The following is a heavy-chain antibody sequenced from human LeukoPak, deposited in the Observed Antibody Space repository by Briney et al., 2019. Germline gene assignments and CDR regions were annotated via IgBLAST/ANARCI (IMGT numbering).Heavy chain of an antibody. CDR1: GGSINSNNW. J-gene: IGHJ4*02. V-gene: IGHV4-4*02. CDR3: ARVLSGSNFDY. CDR2: IFHSGGT. Sequence: SGTLSLTCAVSGGSINSNNWWSWVRQPPEKGLEWIGEIFHSGGTNYNPSLKSRVTISVDKPRNQFSLKLSSVTAADTAVYYCARVLSGSNFDYWGQGTLVTVSS. D-gene: IGHD3-22*01.